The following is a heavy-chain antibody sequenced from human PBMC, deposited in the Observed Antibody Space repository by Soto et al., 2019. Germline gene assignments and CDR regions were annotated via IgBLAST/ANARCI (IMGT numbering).Heavy chain of an antibody. CDR3: ARLAPAMSDYDSSGYYYPYFDY. CDR2: ISYSGST. Sequence: SETLSLTCTVSGGSFSPNYWSWIRQPPGKGLEWVGYISYSGSTNYNPSLKSRVTISVNASKNQLSLKLSSVTAADTAVYYCARLAPAMSDYDSSGYYYPYFDYWGQGTLVTVSS. J-gene: IGHJ4*02. CDR1: GGSFSPNY. V-gene: IGHV4-59*08. D-gene: IGHD3-22*01.